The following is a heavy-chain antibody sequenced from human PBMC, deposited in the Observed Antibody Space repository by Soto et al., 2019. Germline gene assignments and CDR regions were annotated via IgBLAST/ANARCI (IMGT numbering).Heavy chain of an antibody. D-gene: IGHD3-9*01. J-gene: IGHJ3*01. Sequence: EVQLVESGGGLVQPGGSLRLSCAASGFTFSSYDMHWVRQATGKGLEWVSAIGTAGDTYYPGSVKGRFTISREKAKNSWSSQMNSLRAGDTAVYSGARGRLRYCVWVSDACYLWGQGTMVTVSS. V-gene: IGHV3-13*01. CDR3: ARGRLRYCVWVSDACYL. CDR2: IGTAGDT. CDR1: GFTFSSYD.